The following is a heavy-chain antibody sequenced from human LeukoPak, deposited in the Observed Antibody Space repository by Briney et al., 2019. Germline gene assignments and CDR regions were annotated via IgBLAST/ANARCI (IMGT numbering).Heavy chain of an antibody. D-gene: IGHD6-13*01. CDR3: ARPSSRYFDY. V-gene: IGHV3-23*01. Sequence: PGGSLRLSCAASRFTFSNYAMSWVRQAPGKGLEWVSTISGSGDSTYYADSVKGRFTISRDNSKNTLYLQMNSLRAEDTAVYYCARPSSRYFDYWGQGTLVTVSS. CDR1: RFTFSNYA. J-gene: IGHJ4*02. CDR2: ISGSGDST.